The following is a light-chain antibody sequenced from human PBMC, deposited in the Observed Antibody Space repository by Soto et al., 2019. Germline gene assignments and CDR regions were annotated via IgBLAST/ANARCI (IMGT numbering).Light chain of an antibody. V-gene: IGKV3-20*01. J-gene: IGKJ4*01. Sequence: EIVLTQSPATLSLSPGERATLSCRASQSINNRLAWYQQKPGQAPRLLIYGASSRATGIPARFSGSGSGTDFTLTISRLEPEDFAVYSCQQYGGAPTFGGGNKVEIK. CDR1: QSINNR. CDR2: GAS. CDR3: QQYGGAPT.